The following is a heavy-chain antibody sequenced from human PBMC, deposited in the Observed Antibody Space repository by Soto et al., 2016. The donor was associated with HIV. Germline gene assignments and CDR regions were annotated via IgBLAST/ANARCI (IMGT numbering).Heavy chain of an antibody. CDR2: VRTKANSYAT. J-gene: IGHJ4*02. CDR1: GFSFSGSA. D-gene: IGHD3-10*01. CDR3: ARSFRYGSGETTDY. Sequence: EVQLVESGGGLVQPGESLKLSCAASGFSFSGSAMHWVRQASGKGLEWLGHVRTKANSYATIYAESAKGRFTISRDDSTNTAYLQMSSLKTDDTGMCYCARSFRYGSGETTDYWGQGTRVTVSS. V-gene: IGHV3-73*01.